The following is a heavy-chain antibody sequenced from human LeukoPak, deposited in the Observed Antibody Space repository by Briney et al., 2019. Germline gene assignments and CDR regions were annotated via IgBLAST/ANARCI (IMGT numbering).Heavy chain of an antibody. Sequence: GGSLRLSCSGSGFAFSGFAMGWVRQAPGKGLEWVSYISSSSSTIYYADSVKGRFTISRDNAKNSLYLQMNSLRDEDTAVYYCARGLVGATLMADYWGQGTLVTVSS. CDR1: GFAFSGFA. CDR2: ISSSSSTI. V-gene: IGHV3-48*02. CDR3: ARGLVGATLMADY. D-gene: IGHD1-26*01. J-gene: IGHJ4*02.